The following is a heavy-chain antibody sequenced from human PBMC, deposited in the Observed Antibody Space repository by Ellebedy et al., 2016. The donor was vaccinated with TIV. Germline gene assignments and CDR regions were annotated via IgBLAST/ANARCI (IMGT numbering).Heavy chain of an antibody. CDR2: TSYDGTNK. V-gene: IGHV3-30*07. CDR3: ARDHSGYFQGALDV. J-gene: IGHJ3*01. CDR1: GFIFSDYA. D-gene: IGHD5-12*01. Sequence: GGSLRLSCAASGFIFSDYAMHWVRQAPGKGLEWVAVTSYDGTNKQYVDSVKGRFTISRDNSKKMMYLEINSLKAEDTALYYCARDHSGYFQGALDVWGQGTMVTVSS.